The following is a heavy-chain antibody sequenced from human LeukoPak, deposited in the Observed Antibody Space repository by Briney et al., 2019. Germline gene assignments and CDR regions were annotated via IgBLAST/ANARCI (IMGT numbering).Heavy chain of an antibody. CDR2: IYDRGGT. Sequence: SETLSLTCAVSGGSVSGGAYYWSWIRQPPGKGLEWIGYIYDRGGTSYSPSLKSRVTMSVDMSKKQISLRLSSVTAADTAVYYCARINDFWSGPTLDVWGQGTTVTVSS. D-gene: IGHD3-3*01. V-gene: IGHV4-61*08. CDR3: ARINDFWSGPTLDV. J-gene: IGHJ6*02. CDR1: GGSVSGGAYY.